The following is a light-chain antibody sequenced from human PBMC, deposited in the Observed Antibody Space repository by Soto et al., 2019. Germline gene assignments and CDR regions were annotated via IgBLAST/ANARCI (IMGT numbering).Light chain of an antibody. CDR3: QQYGSSGT. CDR1: QSVSSRY. J-gene: IGKJ1*01. Sequence: EIVLTQSPGTLSLSPGERATLSCRASQSVSSRYSAWYQQRPGQAPRLLIHDASHRATGIPDRFSGSGSGTDFTLTISRLEPEDFAVYYCQQYGSSGTFGQGTKVDIK. V-gene: IGKV3-20*01. CDR2: DAS.